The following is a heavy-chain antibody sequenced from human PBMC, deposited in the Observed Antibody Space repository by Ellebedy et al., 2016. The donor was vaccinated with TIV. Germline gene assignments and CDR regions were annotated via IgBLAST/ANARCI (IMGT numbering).Heavy chain of an antibody. J-gene: IGHJ4*02. V-gene: IGHV4-31*01. Sequence: MPSETLSLTCTVSGVSISGGGYYWTWIRQSPGKGLEWIGYIYYTGNTYYNPSLKSQVTISVDTSQNLFSLKLRSVTAADTATYYCARGAAAGGYNFDHWGQGTLVTVSS. CDR3: ARGAAAGGYNFDH. CDR2: IYYTGNT. CDR1: GVSISGGGYY. D-gene: IGHD6-13*01.